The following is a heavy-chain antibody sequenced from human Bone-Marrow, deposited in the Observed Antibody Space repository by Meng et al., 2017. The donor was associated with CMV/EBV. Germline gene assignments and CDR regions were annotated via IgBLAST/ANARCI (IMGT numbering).Heavy chain of an antibody. CDR3: ARDRLAAADYGMDV. D-gene: IGHD6-13*01. V-gene: IGHV3-7*01. CDR1: GFTFSSYW. Sequence: GESLKISCAASGFTFSSYWMSWVRQAPGKGLEWVANIKQDGSEKYYVDSVKGRFTISRDNAKNSLYLQMNSLRAEDTAVYYGARDRLAAADYGMDVWGQGTTVTVSS. J-gene: IGHJ6*02. CDR2: IKQDGSEK.